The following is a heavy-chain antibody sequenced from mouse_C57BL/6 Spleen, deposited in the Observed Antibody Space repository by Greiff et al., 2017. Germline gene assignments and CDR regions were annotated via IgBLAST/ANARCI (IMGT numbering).Heavy chain of an antibody. Sequence: QVQLKQSGPELVKPGASVKISCKASGYAFSSSWMNWVKQRPGKGLEWIGRIYPGDGDTNYNGKFKGKATLTADKSSSTAYMQLSSLTSEDSAVYFCARHSHYYGSSYHYYAMDYWGQGTSVTVSS. CDR3: ARHSHYYGSSYHYYAMDY. CDR1: GYAFSSSW. J-gene: IGHJ4*01. V-gene: IGHV1-82*01. D-gene: IGHD1-1*01. CDR2: IYPGDGDT.